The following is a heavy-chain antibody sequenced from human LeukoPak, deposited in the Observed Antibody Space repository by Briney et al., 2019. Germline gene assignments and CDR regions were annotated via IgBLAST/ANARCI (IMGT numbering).Heavy chain of an antibody. CDR2: ISAYNGDT. V-gene: IGHV1-18*01. CDR1: GYTFVSHG. CDR3: ARGEDDFWSGYYDY. Sequence: ASVKVSCKAAGYTFVSHGISWVRLAPGQGLEWMGWISAYNGDTKYAQKFQARVTMTTDTSTSTAYMELRTLRSEDTAVYYCARGEDDFWSGYYDYWGQGTLVTVSS. J-gene: IGHJ4*02. D-gene: IGHD3-3*01.